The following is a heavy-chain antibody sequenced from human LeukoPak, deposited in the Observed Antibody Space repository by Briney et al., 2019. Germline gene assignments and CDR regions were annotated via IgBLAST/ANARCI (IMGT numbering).Heavy chain of an antibody. J-gene: IGHJ4*02. CDR1: GFTFSSRDW. V-gene: IGHV3-30*02. CDR2: IRYDGSNK. D-gene: IGHD3-10*01. Sequence: GGSLRLSCVASGFTFSSRDWMTWVRQAPGKGLEWVAFIRYDGSNKYYADSVKGRFTISRDNSKNTLYLQMNSLRAEDTAVYYCAKDWASITMVRGVIRPIDYWGQGTLVTVSS. CDR3: AKDWASITMVRGVIRPIDY.